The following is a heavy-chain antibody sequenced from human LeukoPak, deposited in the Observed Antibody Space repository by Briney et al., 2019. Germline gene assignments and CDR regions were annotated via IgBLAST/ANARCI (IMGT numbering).Heavy chain of an antibody. CDR1: GLTFSSYS. J-gene: IGHJ4*02. CDR3: AGRCSSTSCYDIEFDY. D-gene: IGHD2-2*01. Sequence: PGGSLRLSCAASGLTFSSYSMNWVRQAPGKGLEWVSSISSSSSYIYYADSVKGRFTISRDNAKNSLYLQMNSLRAEDTAVYYCAGRCSSTSCYDIEFDYWGQGTLVTVSS. V-gene: IGHV3-21*01. CDR2: ISSSSSYI.